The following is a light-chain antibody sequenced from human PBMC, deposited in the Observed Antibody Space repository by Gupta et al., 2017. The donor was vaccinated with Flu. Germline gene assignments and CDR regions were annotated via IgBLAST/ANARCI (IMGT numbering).Light chain of an antibody. J-gene: IGLJ2*01. CDR3: GGWDDSLNGPV. CDR1: ISNIGSNT. CDR2: SNN. V-gene: IGLV1-44*01. Sequence: QSVLTQPPSVSGAPGQRVTITCSRSISNIGSNTVNWYQQVPGTAPKVLIYSNNQRPSGVPDRFSGSRSGTSAFLAISGLQSEDEADYYCGGWDDSLNGPVFGGGTKLTVL.